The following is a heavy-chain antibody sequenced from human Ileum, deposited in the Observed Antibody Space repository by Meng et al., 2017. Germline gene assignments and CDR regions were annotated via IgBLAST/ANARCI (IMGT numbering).Heavy chain of an antibody. CDR1: GGSVSSDGFP. D-gene: IGHD7-27*01. CDR2: AST. CDR3: ARDHWGSLDY. V-gene: IGHV4-61*08. Sequence: QLKEAGPGLVRPADPLSLTCTVSGGSVSSDGFPWGWVRQPPGKGLEWIGYASTNYNPSLKSRVTISLDTSKNQFSLELSSVTAADTAVYYCARDHWGSLDYWGQGILVTVSS. J-gene: IGHJ4*02.